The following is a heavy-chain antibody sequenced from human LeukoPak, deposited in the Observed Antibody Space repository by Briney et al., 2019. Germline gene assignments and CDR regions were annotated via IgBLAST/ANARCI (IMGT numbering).Heavy chain of an antibody. CDR2: IKQDGSEK. J-gene: IGHJ4*02. D-gene: IGHD3-3*01. V-gene: IGHV3-7*01. CDR1: GFTFRSYW. CDR3: TRGVATYDFRNGYV. Sequence: PGGSLRLSCAASGFTFRSYWMTWVRQAPGKGLEWVANIKQDGSEKHYVDSVKGRFTISRDNAKNSLYLQMNSLRVEDTAVYYCTRGVATYDFRNGYVWGQGTPVTVSS.